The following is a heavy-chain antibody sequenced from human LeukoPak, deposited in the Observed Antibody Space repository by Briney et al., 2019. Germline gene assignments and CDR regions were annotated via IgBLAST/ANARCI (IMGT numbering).Heavy chain of an antibody. V-gene: IGHV4-38-2*02. Sequence: GSLRLSCAASGFTFSGYWMHWVRQAPGKGLEWIGSIYYSGGTYYNPSLKSRVTISVDTSKNQFSLKLSSVTAADTAVYYCAREGPFFGSLGYWGQGTLVTVSS. D-gene: IGHD3-3*01. CDR3: AREGPFFGSLGY. CDR2: IYYSGGT. CDR1: GFTFSGYW. J-gene: IGHJ4*02.